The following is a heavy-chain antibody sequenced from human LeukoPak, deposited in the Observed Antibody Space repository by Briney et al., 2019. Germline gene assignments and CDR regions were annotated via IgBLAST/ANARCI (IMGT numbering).Heavy chain of an antibody. Sequence: PGGSLRLSCAASGFTFSSSWMTWVRQAPGKGVEWVANINRDGSEQHYVDSVKGRFTISRDNAKSSLYLQMNSLRDEDTAVYYCVTGAGGMDYWGQGALVTVSS. D-gene: IGHD3-16*01. J-gene: IGHJ4*02. CDR3: VTGAGGMDY. V-gene: IGHV3-7*05. CDR1: GFTFSSSW. CDR2: INRDGSEQ.